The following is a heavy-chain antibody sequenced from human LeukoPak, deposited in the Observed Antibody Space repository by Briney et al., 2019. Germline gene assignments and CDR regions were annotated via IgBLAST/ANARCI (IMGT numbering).Heavy chain of an antibody. Sequence: SETLSLTCSVSGGSISGYYWSWIRQPAGKGLEWIGRIYTSGSTNYNPSLKSRVTISVDTSKNQFSLKLSSVTAADTAVYYCARSPGQSLRSAWFDTWGQGTPVTVSS. D-gene: IGHD4-17*01. CDR1: GGSISGYY. V-gene: IGHV4-4*07. CDR2: IYTSGST. CDR3: ARSPGQSLRSAWFDT. J-gene: IGHJ5*02.